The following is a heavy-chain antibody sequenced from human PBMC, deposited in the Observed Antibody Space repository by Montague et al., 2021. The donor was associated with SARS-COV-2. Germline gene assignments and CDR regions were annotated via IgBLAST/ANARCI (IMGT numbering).Heavy chain of an antibody. CDR1: GFSLRSDDEG. CDR3: AHRGMIRGLIFDY. Sequence: PALVTPTQTLTLACTFSGFSLRSDDEGVAWIRQSPGQALEWLAVIYWSGDKRYSPSLQGRLTITKDTSENQVVLTMTNMDPVDTATYYCAHRGMIRGLIFDYWGQGTLVTVSS. D-gene: IGHD3-10*01. V-gene: IGHV2-5*01. CDR2: IYWSGDK. J-gene: IGHJ4*02.